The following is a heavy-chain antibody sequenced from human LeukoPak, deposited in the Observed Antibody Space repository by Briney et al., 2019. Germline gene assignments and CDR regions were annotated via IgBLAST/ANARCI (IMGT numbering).Heavy chain of an antibody. J-gene: IGHJ4*02. D-gene: IGHD3-16*01. V-gene: IGHV4-39*01. CDR2: IYYSGST. CDR1: SGSISSSSYY. Sequence: SETLSLTCTVSSGSISSSSYYWGWIRQPPGKGLEWIGSIYYSGSTYYNPSLKSRVTISVDTSKNQFSLKLSSVTAADTAVYYCARLETYYDYVWGEDYWGQGTLVTVSS. CDR3: ARLETYYDYVWGEDY.